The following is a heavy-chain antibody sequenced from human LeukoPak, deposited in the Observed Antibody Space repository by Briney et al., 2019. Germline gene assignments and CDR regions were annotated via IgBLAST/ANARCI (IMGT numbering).Heavy chain of an antibody. Sequence: ASVKVSCKASGYTFTSYYMHWVRQAPGQGLEWMGIINPSGGSTSYAQKFQGRVTMTRDTSTSTVYMELSSLRSEDTAVYYCASAFYSSAWYHWFDPWGQGTLVTVSS. CDR2: INPSGGST. D-gene: IGHD6-19*01. CDR1: GYTFTSYY. CDR3: ASAFYSSAWYHWFDP. V-gene: IGHV1-46*03. J-gene: IGHJ5*02.